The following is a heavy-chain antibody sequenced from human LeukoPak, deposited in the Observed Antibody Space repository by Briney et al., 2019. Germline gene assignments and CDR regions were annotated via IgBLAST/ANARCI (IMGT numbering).Heavy chain of an antibody. CDR2: IRYDGSNK. CDR1: GFTFSSYG. Sequence: GGSLRLSCAASGFTFSSYGMHWVRQAPGTGLEWVAFIRYDGSNKYYADSVKGRFTISRDNSKNTLYLQMNSLIAEDTAVYYCAIIAAPTDYYYDMDVWGKGTTVTVSS. J-gene: IGHJ6*03. D-gene: IGHD6-6*01. V-gene: IGHV3-30*02. CDR3: AIIAAPTDYYYDMDV.